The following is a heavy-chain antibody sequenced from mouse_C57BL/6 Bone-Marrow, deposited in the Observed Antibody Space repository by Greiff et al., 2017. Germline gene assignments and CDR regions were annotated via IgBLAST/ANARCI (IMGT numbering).Heavy chain of an antibody. V-gene: IGHV5-4*01. J-gene: IGHJ4*01. CDR2: ISDGSSYT. CDR3: ARDDDYFYYYAMDY. CDR1: GFTFSSYA. Sequence: EVQVVESGGGLVKPGGSLKLSCAASGFTFSSYAMSWVRQTPEKRLEWVATISDGSSYTYYPDNVKGRFTISRDNAKNNLYLQMSHLKSEDTAMYYCARDDDYFYYYAMDYWGQGTSVTVSS. D-gene: IGHD2-3*01.